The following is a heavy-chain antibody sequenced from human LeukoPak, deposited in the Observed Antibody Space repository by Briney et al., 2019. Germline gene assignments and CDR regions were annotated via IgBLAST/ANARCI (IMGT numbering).Heavy chain of an antibody. V-gene: IGHV1-18*01. J-gene: IGHJ4*02. CDR2: ISAENGNT. CDR1: GYTFINYG. D-gene: IGHD2-2*01. Sequence: GASVKVSCKASGYTFINYGISWVRQAPGQGLEWMGWISAENGNTGYVENLQGRVTMTTDTSSSTVYMELRSLRSDDTAVYYCARFLVVPAAAFDYWGQGTLVTVSS. CDR3: ARFLVVPAAAFDY.